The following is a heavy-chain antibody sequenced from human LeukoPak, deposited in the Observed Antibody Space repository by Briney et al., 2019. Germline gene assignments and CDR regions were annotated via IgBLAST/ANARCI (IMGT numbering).Heavy chain of an antibody. D-gene: IGHD2-2*01. J-gene: IGHJ4*02. CDR2: IHQHGSKE. CDR1: GFNFRAYW. CDR3: ARDLGDCSSASCYDFY. Sequence: GGSLRLSCTTSGFNFRAYWMGWVRQAPGKGLEWVANIHQHGSKENYLDSVKGRFTISRDNAKSSIYLQMNSLRAEDTAIYYCARDLGDCSSASCYDFYWGQGTLVTVSS. V-gene: IGHV3-7*03.